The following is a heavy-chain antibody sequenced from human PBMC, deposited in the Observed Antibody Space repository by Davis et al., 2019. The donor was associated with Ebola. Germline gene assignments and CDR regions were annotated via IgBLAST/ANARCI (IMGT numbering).Heavy chain of an antibody. J-gene: IGHJ5*02. CDR3: ALGIVGIAHNWFDP. CDR1: GYTFTNYG. V-gene: IGHV1-45*02. Sequence: SVKVSCKASGYTFTNYGINWVRQTPGQALEWMGWITPFNGNTNYAQKFQDRVTITRDRSMSTAYMELSSLRSEDTAMYYCALGIVGIAHNWFDPWGQGTLVTVSS. CDR2: ITPFNGNT. D-gene: IGHD6-13*01.